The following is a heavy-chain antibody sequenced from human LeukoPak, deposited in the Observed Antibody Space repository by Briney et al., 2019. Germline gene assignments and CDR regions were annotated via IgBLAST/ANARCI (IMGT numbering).Heavy chain of an antibody. D-gene: IGHD1-26*01. CDR3: AKKVVVGATSPYSDFQD. CDR2: ISGSGVTT. CDR1: EFSFNNYA. Sequence: GGSLRLSCAASEFSFNNYAMSWVRQAPGKGLEWVSAISGSGVTTHYAGSVKGRFSISRDNSKNTLYLQMNSLRAEDTALYYCAKKVVVGATSPYSDFQDWGQGTLVTVSS. J-gene: IGHJ1*01. V-gene: IGHV3-23*01.